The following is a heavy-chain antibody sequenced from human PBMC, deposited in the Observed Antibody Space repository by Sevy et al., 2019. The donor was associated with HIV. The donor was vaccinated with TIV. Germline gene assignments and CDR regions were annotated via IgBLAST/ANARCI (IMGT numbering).Heavy chain of an antibody. Sequence: ASVKVSCKASGGTFSSYAISWVRQAPGQGLELMGGIIPIFGTANYAQKFQGRVTITADKSTSTAYMELSSLRSEDTAVYYCAREALPSYYDSSGYYRFDYWGQGTLVTVSS. J-gene: IGHJ4*02. CDR3: AREALPSYYDSSGYYRFDY. D-gene: IGHD3-22*01. CDR2: IIPIFGTA. CDR1: GGTFSSYA. V-gene: IGHV1-69*06.